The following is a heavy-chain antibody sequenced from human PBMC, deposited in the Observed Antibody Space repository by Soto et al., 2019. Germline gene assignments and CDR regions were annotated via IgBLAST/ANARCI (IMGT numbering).Heavy chain of an antibody. D-gene: IGHD2-21*01. CDR3: AKDTVAIRSFYFDS. CDR2: ISGSGDRT. J-gene: IGHJ4*02. V-gene: IGHV3-23*01. CDR1: GFTFGSYA. Sequence: PGGSLRLSCEASGFTFGSYAMTWVRQAPGKGLEWVSTISGSGDRTYYADSVTGRFTISRDNSKNTLYLQMHSLGVEDTAVYFCAKDTVAIRSFYFDSWAQGTLVTVSS.